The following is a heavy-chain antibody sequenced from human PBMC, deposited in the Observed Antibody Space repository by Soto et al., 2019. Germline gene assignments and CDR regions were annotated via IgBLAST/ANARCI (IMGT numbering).Heavy chain of an antibody. CDR1: GGTFSSYA. Sequence: ASVKVSCKASGGTFSSYAISWVRQAPGQGLEWMGGIIPIFGTANYAQKFQGRVTITADESTSTAYMELSSLRSEDTAVYYRARDYGAQIFHSPFDPWGQGTLVTVSS. J-gene: IGHJ5*02. D-gene: IGHD4-17*01. V-gene: IGHV1-69*13. CDR3: ARDYGAQIFHSPFDP. CDR2: IIPIFGTA.